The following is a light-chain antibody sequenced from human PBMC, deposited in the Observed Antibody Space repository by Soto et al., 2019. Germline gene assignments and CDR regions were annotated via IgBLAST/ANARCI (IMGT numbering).Light chain of an antibody. V-gene: IGKV1-5*03. J-gene: IGKJ1*01. CDR3: QQYDSYPWT. CDR2: EAS. CDR1: QTINRW. Sequence: DIQMTQSPSTLSASVGGRVTITCRASQTINRWLAWHQQKPGKAPKLLIYEASNLETGVPSRFGGSGSGTEFTLIISSLQPDDFATYYCQQYDSYPWTFGLGTKVDIK.